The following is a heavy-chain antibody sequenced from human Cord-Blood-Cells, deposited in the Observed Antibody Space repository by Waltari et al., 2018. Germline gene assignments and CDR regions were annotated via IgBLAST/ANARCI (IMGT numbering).Heavy chain of an antibody. CDR1: GGSISSHY. D-gene: IGHD3-22*01. CDR3: ARGGLAKTYYYDSSGYTDDAFDI. J-gene: IGHJ3*02. V-gene: IGHV4-59*11. CDR2: IYYSGST. Sequence: QVQLQEPVPGLVKPSETLSLTCTVSGGSISSHYWSWIRQPPGKGLEWIGYIYYSGSTNASPSLKSRVTISVETSKNQFSLKLSSVTAADTAVYYCARGGLAKTYYYDSSGYTDDAFDIWGQGTMVTVSS.